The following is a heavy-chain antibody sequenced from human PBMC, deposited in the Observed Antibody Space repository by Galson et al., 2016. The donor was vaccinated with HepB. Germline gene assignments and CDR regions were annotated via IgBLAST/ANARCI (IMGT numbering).Heavy chain of an antibody. CDR1: GYTFTNYG. D-gene: IGHD4-17*01. Sequence: QSGAEVTKPGASVKVSCKASGYTFTNYGIAWVRQAPGQGLEWMGWISASNGDTNYAQNLQGRVTMTTDTSTSTAYMELRSLRSDDTAVYSCSRTAVSGPSFFSFWGQGTLVTVSS. J-gene: IGHJ4*02. CDR3: SRTAVSGPSFFSF. CDR2: ISASNGDT. V-gene: IGHV1-18*01.